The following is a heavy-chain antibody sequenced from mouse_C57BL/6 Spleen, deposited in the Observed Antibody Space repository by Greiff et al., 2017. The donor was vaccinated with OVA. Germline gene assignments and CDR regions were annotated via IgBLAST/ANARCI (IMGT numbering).Heavy chain of an antibody. CDR1: GYTFTSYW. J-gene: IGHJ1*03. V-gene: IGHV1-74*01. CDR3: ASSHGSSSYWYFDV. D-gene: IGHD1-1*01. Sequence: QVQLQQSGAELVKPGASVKVSCKASGYTFTSYWMHWVKQRPGQGLEWIGRIHPSDSDTNYNQKFKGKATLTVDKSSSTAYMQLSSLTSEDSAVFYCASSHGSSSYWYFDVWGTGTTVTVSS. CDR2: IHPSDSDT.